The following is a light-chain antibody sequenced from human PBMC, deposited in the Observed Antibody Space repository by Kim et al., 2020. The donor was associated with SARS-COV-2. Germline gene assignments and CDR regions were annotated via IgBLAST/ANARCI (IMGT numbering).Light chain of an antibody. CDR2: QDS. Sequence: VSQGQTASIPCSGDKLGDKYACWYQQKPGQSPVLVIYQDSKRPSGIPERFSGSNSGNTATLTISGTQAMDEADYYCQAWDSFTAVVFGGGTQLTVL. CDR3: QAWDSFTAVV. CDR1: KLGDKY. V-gene: IGLV3-1*01. J-gene: IGLJ2*01.